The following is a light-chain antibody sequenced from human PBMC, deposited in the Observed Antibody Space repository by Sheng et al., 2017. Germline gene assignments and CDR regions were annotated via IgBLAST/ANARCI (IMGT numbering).Light chain of an antibody. CDR3: QQYYTPKGT. Sequence: DIVMTQSPDSLAVSLGERATINCKSSQSVLYSSNNKNYLAWYQQKPGQPPKLLIYWASTRESGVPDRFSGSGSGTDFTLTISSLQADDVAVYYCQQYYTPKGTSGQGTKVEIK. CDR1: QSVLYSSNNKNY. CDR2: WAS. V-gene: IGKV4-1*01. J-gene: IGKJ1*01.